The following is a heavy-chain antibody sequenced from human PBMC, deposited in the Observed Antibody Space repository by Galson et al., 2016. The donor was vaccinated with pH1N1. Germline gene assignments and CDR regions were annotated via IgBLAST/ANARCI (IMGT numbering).Heavy chain of an antibody. CDR3: ARETPYSSGWGYYYGMDV. CDR2: TSYDGSNK. CDR1: GFTFSTYA. V-gene: IGHV3-30-3*01. Sequence: LRLSCAASGFTFSTYAMHWVRPAPGKGLEWVALTSYDGSNKYYADSVKGRFTISRDNSKNTLYLEMNSLRAEDTAVYYCARETPYSSGWGYYYGMDVWGQGTTVTVSS. J-gene: IGHJ6*02. D-gene: IGHD6-19*01.